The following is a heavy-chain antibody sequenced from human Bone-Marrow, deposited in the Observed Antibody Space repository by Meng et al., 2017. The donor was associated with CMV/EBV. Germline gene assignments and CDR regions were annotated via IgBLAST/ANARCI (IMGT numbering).Heavy chain of an antibody. CDR2: ISSSSSSYI. V-gene: IGHV3-21*01. J-gene: IGHJ6*02. CDR1: GFTFSSYA. CDR3: ARDGRHPLPRYCSSTSCPNSLDV. Sequence: GESLKISCAASGFTFSSYAMHWVRQAPGKGLEWVSSISSSSSSYIYYADSVKGRFTISRDNAKNSLYLQMNSLRAEDTAVYYCARDGRHPLPRYCSSTSCPNSLDVWGQGTTVTVSS. D-gene: IGHD2-2*01.